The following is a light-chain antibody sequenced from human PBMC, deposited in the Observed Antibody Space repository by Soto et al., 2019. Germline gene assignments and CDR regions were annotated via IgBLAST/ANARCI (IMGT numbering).Light chain of an antibody. CDR2: GAS. Sequence: EIVMTQSPATLSVSPGERVTLSCRASQSVSSNLAWYQQKPGQAPRLLIYGASTRATGIPARFSGSGSGTEFTLTISGLQSEDFAVYYCQQYNNWPPYTFGQGTKVDIK. CDR1: QSVSSN. J-gene: IGKJ2*01. CDR3: QQYNNWPPYT. V-gene: IGKV3-15*01.